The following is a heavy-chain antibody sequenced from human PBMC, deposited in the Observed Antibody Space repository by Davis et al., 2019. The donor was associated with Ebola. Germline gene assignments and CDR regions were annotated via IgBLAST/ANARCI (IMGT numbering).Heavy chain of an antibody. Sequence: ASVKVSCKASGYTFTNYFIHWVRQAPGQGLEWMGIINPSGGSTTYAQKFQGRVTMTRDTSTRTVYMELSSLRSEDTAVYYCARGRGHYEYSGGDYWGQGTLVIVSS. CDR2: INPSGGST. CDR3: ARGRGHYEYSGGDY. CDR1: GYTFTNYF. D-gene: IGHD2-21*01. V-gene: IGHV1-46*01. J-gene: IGHJ4*02.